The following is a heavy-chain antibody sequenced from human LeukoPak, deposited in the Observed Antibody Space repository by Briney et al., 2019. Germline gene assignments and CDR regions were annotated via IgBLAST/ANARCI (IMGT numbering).Heavy chain of an antibody. CDR3: ARDRGGSWTHAFDI. J-gene: IGHJ3*02. D-gene: IGHD2-15*01. CDR2: IYYSGST. CDR1: GVSITSGDYY. V-gene: IGHV4-30-4*01. Sequence: PSETLSLTCSVSGVSITSGDYYWSWIRQPPGKGLEWIGYIYYSGSTYYNPSLKSRITISVDTSKNQFSLKLSSVTAADTAVYYCARDRGGSWTHAFDIWGQGTMVTVSS.